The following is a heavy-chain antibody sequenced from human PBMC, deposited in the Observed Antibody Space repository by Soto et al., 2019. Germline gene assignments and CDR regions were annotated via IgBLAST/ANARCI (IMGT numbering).Heavy chain of an antibody. CDR2: INPSGGST. D-gene: IGHD6-19*01. V-gene: IGHV1-46*03. CDR3: ASSIAVAGPITYMDV. J-gene: IGHJ6*03. CDR1: GYTFTSYY. Sequence: ASVKVSCKASGYTFTSYYMHWVRQAPGQGLEWMGIINPSGGSTSYAQKFQGRVTMTRDTSTSTVYMKLSSLRSEDTAVYYCASSIAVAGPITYMDVWGKGTTVTVSS.